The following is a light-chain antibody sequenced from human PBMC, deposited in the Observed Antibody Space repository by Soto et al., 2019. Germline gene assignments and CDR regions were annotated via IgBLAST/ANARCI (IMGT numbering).Light chain of an antibody. Sequence: AIQMTQSPSSLSASVGDRVTITCRASQGIRNDLGWYQQKPGKAPKLLIYAVSFLQSGVPSRFSGSESGTDFTLTISSLQPEDFATYYCLQDYTYPYTFGQGTTLEIK. CDR3: LQDYTYPYT. CDR2: AVS. CDR1: QGIRND. V-gene: IGKV1-6*01. J-gene: IGKJ2*01.